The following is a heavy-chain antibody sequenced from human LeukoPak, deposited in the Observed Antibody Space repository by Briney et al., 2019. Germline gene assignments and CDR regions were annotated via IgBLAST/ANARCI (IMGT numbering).Heavy chain of an antibody. CDR1: GGSISSYY. CDR2: IYYSGST. V-gene: IGHV4-59*01. CDR3: ARADSGSYFYYFDY. D-gene: IGHD1-26*01. Sequence: PSETLSLTCTVSGGSISSYYWSWIRQSPGKGLEWIGYIYYSGSTNYNPSLKSRVTISVDTSKNQFSLKLSSVTAADTAVYYCARADSGSYFYYFDYWGQGTLVTVSS. J-gene: IGHJ4*02.